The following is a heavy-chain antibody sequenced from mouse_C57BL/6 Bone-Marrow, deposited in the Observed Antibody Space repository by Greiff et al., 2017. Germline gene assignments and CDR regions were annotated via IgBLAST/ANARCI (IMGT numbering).Heavy chain of an antibody. J-gene: IGHJ1*03. CDR3: AKDDYGESRYFGV. Sequence: VQLQQSGAELVRPGTSVKVSCKASGYAFTNYLIEWVKQRPGQGLEWIGVINPGSGGTNYNEKFKGKATLTADKSSSTAYMQLSSLTSADSAVCVCAKDDYGESRYFGVWGTGTTVTVSS. D-gene: IGHD2-4*01. CDR2: INPGSGGT. CDR1: GYAFTNYL. V-gene: IGHV1-54*01.